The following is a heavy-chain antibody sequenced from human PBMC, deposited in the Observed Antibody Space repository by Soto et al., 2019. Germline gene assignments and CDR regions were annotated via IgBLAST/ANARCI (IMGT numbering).Heavy chain of an antibody. CDR1: GFTFSKYA. CDR3: EVVNDGFNI. D-gene: IGHD3-22*01. CDR2: ISNDGNNK. Sequence: QVQLVQSGGGVVQPGRSLRLSCTASGFTFSKYAVHWIRQAQGKGLEWVAVISNDGNNKYYADSVKGRFTISRDNSKNTLSVQMNSLKPADTAVYFCEVVNDGFNIWGQGTMVTVAS. J-gene: IGHJ3*02. V-gene: IGHV3-30-3*01.